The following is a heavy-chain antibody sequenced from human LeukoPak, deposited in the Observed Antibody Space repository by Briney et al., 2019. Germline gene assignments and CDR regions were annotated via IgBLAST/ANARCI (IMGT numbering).Heavy chain of an antibody. Sequence: SETLSLTCTVSGGSISSYYWSWIRQPPGKGLEWIGYIYYSGSTNYNPSLKSRVTISVDTSKNQFSLKLSSVTAADTAVYYCARDEFSSGFPSFDYWGQGTLVTVSS. V-gene: IGHV4-59*12. J-gene: IGHJ4*02. CDR3: ARDEFSSGFPSFDY. CDR1: GGSISSYY. CDR2: IYYSGST. D-gene: IGHD3-22*01.